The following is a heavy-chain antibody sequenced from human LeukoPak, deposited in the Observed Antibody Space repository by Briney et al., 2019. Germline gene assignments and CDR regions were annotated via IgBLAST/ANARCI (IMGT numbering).Heavy chain of an antibody. CDR3: ARDPQPSGYNSAFDY. Sequence: SETLSLTCTVSGGSISSSTYYWGWIRQPPGKGLEWIGSIYSKGNTYYNPSLKSRVTISVDTSKNQFSLKMSSVTAADTAVYYCARDPQPSGYNSAFDYWGQGTLVTVSS. CDR1: GGSISSSTYY. D-gene: IGHD5-24*01. CDR2: IYSKGNT. J-gene: IGHJ4*02. V-gene: IGHV4-39*07.